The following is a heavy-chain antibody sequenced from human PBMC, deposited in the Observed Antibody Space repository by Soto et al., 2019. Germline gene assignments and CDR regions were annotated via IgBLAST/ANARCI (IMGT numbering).Heavy chain of an antibody. CDR3: ARHLAAGDY. CDR2: INPSGGST. CDR1: GYTFTSYY. D-gene: IGHD6-13*01. Sequence: QVQLVQSGAEVKKPGASVKVSCKASGYTFTSYYMHWVRQAPGQGLEWMGIINPSGGSTNYAQKFQVRFTMTRDTSTSTVYMDLSSLRSEDTAVYYCARHLAAGDYWGQGTVVTVSS. V-gene: IGHV1-46*01. J-gene: IGHJ4*02.